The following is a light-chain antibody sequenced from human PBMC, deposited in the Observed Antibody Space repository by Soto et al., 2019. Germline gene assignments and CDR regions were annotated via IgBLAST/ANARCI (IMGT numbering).Light chain of an antibody. CDR3: HQYGSSALT. CDR1: QSVSSSY. V-gene: IGKV3-20*01. J-gene: IGKJ4*01. CDR2: GAS. Sequence: EIVLTQSPGTLSLSPGERATLSCRASQSVSSSYLAWYQQKPGQAPRLVIYGASSRATGIPDRFSGSGSGTDITLTISRLEPEDFAVYFCHQYGSSALTFGGGTKVEIK.